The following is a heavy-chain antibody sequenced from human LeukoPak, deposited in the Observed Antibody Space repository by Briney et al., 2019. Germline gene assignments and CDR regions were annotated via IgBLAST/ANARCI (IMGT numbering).Heavy chain of an antibody. CDR2: TRNKANSYTT. D-gene: IGHD3-3*01. J-gene: IGHJ4*02. CDR3: ARAHYDFWSGYSGLDY. V-gene: IGHV3-72*01. CDR1: GFTFSDHY. Sequence: GGSLRLSCAASGFTFSDHYMDSVRQAPGKGLEWVGRTRNKANSYTTEYAASVKGRFTISRDDSKNSLYLQMNSLKTEDTAVYYCARAHYDFWSGYSGLDYWGQGTLVTVSS.